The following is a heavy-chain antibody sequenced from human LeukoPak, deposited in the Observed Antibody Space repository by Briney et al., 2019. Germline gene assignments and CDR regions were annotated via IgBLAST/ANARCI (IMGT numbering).Heavy chain of an antibody. CDR3: SRGAYCGGACYYYFDF. CDR1: GFTFSSYW. CDR2: IKQDGSEK. V-gene: IGHV3-7*05. D-gene: IGHD2-21*02. J-gene: IGHJ4*02. Sequence: GGSLRLSCAASGFTFSSYWMSWVRQAPGKGLEWVANIKQDGSEKYYVDSVKGRFTISRDNAKNSLYLQMNSLRAEDTALYYCSRGAYCGGACYYYFDFWGQGTLVTVSS.